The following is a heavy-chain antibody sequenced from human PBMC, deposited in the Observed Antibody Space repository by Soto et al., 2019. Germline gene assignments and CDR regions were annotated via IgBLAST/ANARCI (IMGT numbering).Heavy chain of an antibody. CDR1: GYSFTSYW. J-gene: IGHJ6*02. V-gene: IGHV5-51*01. D-gene: IGHD3-3*01. CDR3: AAGWLRFLEWFPQPYYGMDV. Sequence: GESLKISCKGSGYSFTSYWIGWVRQMPGKGLEWMGIIYPGDSDTRYSPSFQGQVTISADKSISTAYLQWSSLKASDTAMYYCAAGWLRFLEWFPQPYYGMDVWGQGTTVTVSS. CDR2: IYPGDSDT.